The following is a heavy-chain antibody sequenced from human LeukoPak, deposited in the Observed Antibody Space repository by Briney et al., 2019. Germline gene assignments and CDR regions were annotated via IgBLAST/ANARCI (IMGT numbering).Heavy chain of an antibody. CDR3: ARERAAAAGSTDYYYYYYGMDV. Sequence: ASVKVSCKASGGTFSSYAISWVRQAPGQGLEWMGRIIPILGIANYAQKFQGRVTITADKSTSTAYMELSSLRSEDTAVYYCARERAAAAGSTDYYYYYYGMDVWGQGTTVTVSS. D-gene: IGHD6-13*01. J-gene: IGHJ6*02. CDR2: IIPILGIA. V-gene: IGHV1-69*04. CDR1: GGTFSSYA.